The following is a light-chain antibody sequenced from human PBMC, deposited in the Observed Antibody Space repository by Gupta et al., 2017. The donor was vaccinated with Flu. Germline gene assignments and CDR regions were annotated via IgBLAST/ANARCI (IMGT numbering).Light chain of an antibody. CDR2: GAS. Sequence: PSSLSGSVGDRVTITCRASQGISNYLAWFQQRPGKGPKFLIYGASTVQCGVPSTFSGSGSVTDFTLTINSRQPEDFGTYYWQNDNSFPCTFGQGTKLEIK. CDR1: QGISNY. J-gene: IGKJ2*02. CDR3: QNDNSFPCT. V-gene: IGKV1-16*01.